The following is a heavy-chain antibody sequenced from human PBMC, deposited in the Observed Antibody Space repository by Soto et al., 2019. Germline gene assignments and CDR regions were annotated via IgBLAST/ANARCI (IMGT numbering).Heavy chain of an antibody. CDR2: IYHSGST. D-gene: IGHD3-10*01. V-gene: IGHV4-30-2*01. CDR3: ARVPRITMVRGARGQQTPYYYYGMDV. Sequence: ASEALSLTCTVSGGSISRGGYSWSWIRQPPGKGLEWIGYIYHSGSTYYNPSLKSRVTISVDRSKNQFSLKLSSVTAADTAVYYCARVPRITMVRGARGQQTPYYYYGMDVWGQGTTVTVSS. CDR1: GGSISRGGYS. J-gene: IGHJ6*02.